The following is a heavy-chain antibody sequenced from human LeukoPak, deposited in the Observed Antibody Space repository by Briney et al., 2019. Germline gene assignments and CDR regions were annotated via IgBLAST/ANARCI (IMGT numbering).Heavy chain of an antibody. CDR3: AGLSYTYVPI. J-gene: IGHJ4*02. CDR2: TYYRSKWYN. Sequence: SQTLSLTCAISGDSVSSNSAAWSWIRQSPSRGLEWLGRTYYRSKWYNEYALSVKSRITINPDTPKNHFSLQLNSVNPEDTAVQYCAGLSYTYVPIWGQGTLVTVSS. V-gene: IGHV6-1*01. D-gene: IGHD5-18*01. CDR1: GDSVSSNSAA.